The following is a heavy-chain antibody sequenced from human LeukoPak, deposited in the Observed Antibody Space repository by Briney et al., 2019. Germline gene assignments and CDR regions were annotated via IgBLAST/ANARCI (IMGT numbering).Heavy chain of an antibody. Sequence: PGGSLRLSCAASGFTFSSYEMNWVRQAPGKGLEWVSYISSGGTTIYYADSVKGRFTISRDNAKNSLYLQMNSLRAEDTAVYYCARVNEAVAGTDYWGQGTLVTVSS. CDR3: ARVNEAVAGTDY. V-gene: IGHV3-48*03. D-gene: IGHD6-19*01. J-gene: IGHJ4*02. CDR2: ISSGGTTI. CDR1: GFTFSSYE.